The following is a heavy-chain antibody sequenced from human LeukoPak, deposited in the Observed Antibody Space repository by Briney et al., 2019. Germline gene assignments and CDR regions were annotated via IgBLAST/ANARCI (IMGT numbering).Heavy chain of an antibody. CDR2: IYYSGST. CDR3: ARVHYSNGWFNAFDS. V-gene: IGHV4-59*01. D-gene: IGHD6-19*01. J-gene: IGHJ3*01. Sequence: SETLSLTCTVSRGSISSYSWSWIRQPPGKGLEWIAYIYYSGSTNYNPSLKSRVTLSLDTPNNQFSLKLSSVTAADTAVYYCARVHYSNGWFNAFDSWGQGTMVTVSS. CDR1: RGSISSYS.